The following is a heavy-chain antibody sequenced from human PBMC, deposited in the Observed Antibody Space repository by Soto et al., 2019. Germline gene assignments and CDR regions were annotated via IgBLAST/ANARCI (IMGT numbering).Heavy chain of an antibody. V-gene: IGHV3-9*01. CDR3: AKEDLLRGYSGYGHFEA. D-gene: IGHD5-12*01. CDR1: GVSLEYFA. Sequence: GGSIELPSAASGVSLEYFAVHWVWQAAEKGLDWLSGIRWNSASIGYSDSEQGRLPNCSDHAKNSLSLQMNGLRAEDTAFYYCAKEDLLRGYSGYGHFEAWGLGTRVTVSS. J-gene: IGHJ1*01. CDR2: IRWNSASI.